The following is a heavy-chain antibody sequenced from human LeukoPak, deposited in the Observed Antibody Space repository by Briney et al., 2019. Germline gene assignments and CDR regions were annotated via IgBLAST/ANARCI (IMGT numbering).Heavy chain of an antibody. CDR3: ARKAPKGMDV. CDR1: GGSISSSSYY. V-gene: IGHV4-39*01. Sequence: SETLSLTCTVSGGSISSSSYYWGWIRQPPGKGLEWIGSIYYSGSTYYNPSLESRVTISVDTSKNQFSLKLSSVTAADTAVYYCARKAPKGMDVWGQGTTVTVSS. CDR2: IYYSGST. J-gene: IGHJ6*02.